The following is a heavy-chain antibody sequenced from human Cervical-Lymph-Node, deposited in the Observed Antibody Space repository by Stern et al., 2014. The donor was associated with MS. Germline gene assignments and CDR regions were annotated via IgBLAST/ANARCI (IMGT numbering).Heavy chain of an antibody. V-gene: IGHV3-30*03. J-gene: IGHJ6*02. D-gene: IGHD4-17*01. Sequence: QVQLVESGGGVVQPGRSLRLSCAASGFTFSSYEMHWVRQAPGKGLEWVAYISYDGSNKYYADSVKGRFTFSRDNSKSTLYLQMNSLRTEDTAVYYCARRATVTYYGMDVWGQGATVTVSS. CDR1: GFTFSSYE. CDR3: ARRATVTYYGMDV. CDR2: ISYDGSNK.